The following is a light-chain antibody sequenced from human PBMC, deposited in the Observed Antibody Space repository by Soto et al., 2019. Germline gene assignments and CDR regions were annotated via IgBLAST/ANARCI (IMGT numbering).Light chain of an antibody. Sequence: SYELTQPPSVSVAPGQTARINCGGTNIGSKSVHWYRQRPGQAPVMAVHDVSDRPSGIPERLSDSKSGNTATLTITRVEAGDEADYYCQVWYSSGAHSGVVFGGGTKLTVL. CDR1: NIGSKS. CDR2: DVS. J-gene: IGLJ2*01. V-gene: IGLV3-21*02. CDR3: QVWYSSGAHSGVV.